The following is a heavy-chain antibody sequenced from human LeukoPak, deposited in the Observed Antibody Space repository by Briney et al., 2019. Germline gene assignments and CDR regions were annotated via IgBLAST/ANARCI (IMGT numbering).Heavy chain of an antibody. D-gene: IGHD3-22*01. V-gene: IGHV3-30*01. CDR2: ISYDGSNK. CDR3: TRPDYYDSSGKLDY. Sequence: GRSLRLSCAASGFTFSSYAMHWVRQAPGKGLEWVAVISYDGSNKYYADSVKGRFTISRDNSKNTLYLQVNSLRAEDTAVYYCTRPDYYDSSGKLDYWGQGTLVTVSS. J-gene: IGHJ4*02. CDR1: GFTFSSYA.